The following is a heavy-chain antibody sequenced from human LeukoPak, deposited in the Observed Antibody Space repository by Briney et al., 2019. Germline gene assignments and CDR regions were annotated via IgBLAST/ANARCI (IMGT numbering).Heavy chain of an antibody. J-gene: IGHJ4*02. CDR3: ARHNTVTTGFDY. D-gene: IGHD4-17*01. V-gene: IGHV1-69*01. Sequence: ASVKVSCKASGGTFSSYAISWVRQAPGQGLEWMGGIIPIFGTANYAQKFQGRVTITADESTSTAYMELSSLRSEDTAVYYCARHNTVTTGFDYWGQGTLVTVSS. CDR1: GGTFSSYA. CDR2: IIPIFGTA.